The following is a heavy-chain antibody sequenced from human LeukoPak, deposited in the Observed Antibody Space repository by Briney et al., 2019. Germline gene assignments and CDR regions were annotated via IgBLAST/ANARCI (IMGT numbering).Heavy chain of an antibody. CDR1: GITLSNYG. Sequence: GGPLRLFCSVSGITLSNYGMRWLRQATGKALEYVAGISGSGVSTNYADSVNGRFNISRDNPQNTLYLQMNSLRAEATAVYFCAKRGVVIRVILVGFHKEANYFDSWGQGVLVTVSS. CDR3: AKRGVVIRVILVGFHKEANYFDS. J-gene: IGHJ4*02. V-gene: IGHV3-23*01. D-gene: IGHD3-22*01. CDR2: ISGSGVST.